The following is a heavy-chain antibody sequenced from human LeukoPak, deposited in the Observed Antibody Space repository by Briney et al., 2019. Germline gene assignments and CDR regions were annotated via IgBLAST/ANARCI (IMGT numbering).Heavy chain of an antibody. V-gene: IGHV5-51*01. CDR1: GYSFPNYW. Sequence: GESLKISCKGSGYSFPNYWMGWVRQMPGKGLEWMGIIYPGDSHTRYSPSFQDQVTISVDKSISTAYQQWSSLKASDTAMYYCARGPYAYTSSATLGSYNWFDPWGQGSLVTVSS. CDR2: IYPGDSHT. D-gene: IGHD2-2*02. CDR3: ARGPYAYTSSATLGSYNWFDP. J-gene: IGHJ5*02.